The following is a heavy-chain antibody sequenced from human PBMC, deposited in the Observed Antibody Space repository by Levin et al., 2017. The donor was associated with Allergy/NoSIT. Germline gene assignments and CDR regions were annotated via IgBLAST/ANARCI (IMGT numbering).Heavy chain of an antibody. Sequence: SVKVSCKASGGTFSSYAISWVRQAPGQGLEWMGGIIPIFGTANYAQKFQGRVTITADKSTSTAYMELSSLRSEDTAVYYCASSYCGGDCYSEWYFDRWGRGTLVTVSS. D-gene: IGHD2-21*02. CDR2: IIPIFGTA. J-gene: IGHJ2*01. CDR1: GGTFSSYA. CDR3: ASSYCGGDCYSEWYFDR. V-gene: IGHV1-69*06.